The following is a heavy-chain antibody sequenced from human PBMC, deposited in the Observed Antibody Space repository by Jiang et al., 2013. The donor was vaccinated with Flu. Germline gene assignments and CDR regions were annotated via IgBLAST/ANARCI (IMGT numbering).Heavy chain of an antibody. CDR2: ISYSGNT. CDR3: ASYSSVDY. J-gene: IGHJ4*02. D-gene: IGHD6-19*01. Sequence: KPSETLSLTCIVSGGSISRSGYYWDWIRQPPGKGLEWIGTISYSGNTYYNPSLKSRVTISVDTSKNQFSLKLSSVTAADTAVYYCASYSSVDYWGQGTLVTVSS. V-gene: IGHV4-39*01. CDR1: GGSISRSGYY.